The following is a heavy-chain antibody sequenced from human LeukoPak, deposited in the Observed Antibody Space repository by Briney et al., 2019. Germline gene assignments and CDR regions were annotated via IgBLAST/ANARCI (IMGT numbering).Heavy chain of an antibody. V-gene: IGHV3-23*01. D-gene: IGHD3-3*01. CDR1: GFTLSSNA. CDR3: AKDLRFTIFGVLDY. CDR2: ISSTGCTT. Sequence: GGSLRLSCAASGFTLSSNAMRWVRQAPGKGLEWVSYISSTGCTTKCADSVMGRFTISRDNSKNTLYLQMNSLRVEYTAVYYCAKDLRFTIFGVLDYWGQGTLVTVSS. J-gene: IGHJ4*02.